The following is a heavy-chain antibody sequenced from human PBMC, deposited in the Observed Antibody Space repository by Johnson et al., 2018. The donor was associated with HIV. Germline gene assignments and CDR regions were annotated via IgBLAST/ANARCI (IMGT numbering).Heavy chain of an antibody. J-gene: IGHJ3*02. CDR3: VKDLWGGSYLDVFDI. D-gene: IGHD1-26*01. Sequence: LVESGGGVVQPGRSLRLSCAASGFTFSSYGMDWVRQAPGKGLEWVAVISYDGINKYYADSVKGRFTISRDNSKNTLYLQMNSLRAEDTAVYYCVKDLWGGSYLDVFDIWGQGTMVTVSS. V-gene: IGHV3-30*18. CDR1: GFTFSSYG. CDR2: ISYDGINK.